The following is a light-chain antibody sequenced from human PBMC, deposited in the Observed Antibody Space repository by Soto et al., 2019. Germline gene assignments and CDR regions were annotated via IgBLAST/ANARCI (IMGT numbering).Light chain of an antibody. CDR2: STN. CDR1: SGSVSANYY. CDR3: VLYMGSGISV. J-gene: IGLJ2*01. Sequence: QAVVTQEPSFSVSPGGTVTLTCGLSSGSVSANYYPNWYQQTPGQAPRTLIYSTNTRSSGVPDRFSGSILGNKAALTITGAQADDESDYYCVLYMGSGISVFGGGTKLTVL. V-gene: IGLV8-61*01.